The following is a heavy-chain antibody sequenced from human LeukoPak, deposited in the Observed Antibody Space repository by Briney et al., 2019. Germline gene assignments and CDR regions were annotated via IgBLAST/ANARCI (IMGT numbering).Heavy chain of an antibody. V-gene: IGHV3-48*03. D-gene: IGHD3-22*01. CDR1: GFTFSSYE. CDR2: ISSSGSTI. CDR3: ARETRYYYDSSGYSASDF. Sequence: PGGSLRLSCAASGFTFSSYEMNWVRQAPGKGLEWVSYISSSGSTIYYADSVKGRFTISRDNAKNSLYLQMNSLRAEDTAVYYCARETRYYYDSSGYSASDFLGQGTLVTVSS. J-gene: IGHJ4*02.